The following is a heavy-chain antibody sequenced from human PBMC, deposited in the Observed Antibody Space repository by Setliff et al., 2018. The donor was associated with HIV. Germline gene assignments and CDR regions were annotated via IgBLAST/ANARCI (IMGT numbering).Heavy chain of an antibody. CDR2: IDSSGTT. D-gene: IGHD3-10*01. V-gene: IGHV4-4*07. Sequence: SETLSLTCTLSGGSFGVYRWSWIRQSAGRGLEWIGRIDSSGTTDYKPSLKGRVAISVDTSRNQFSLRVTSVTATDTAVYFCARDRHSSGLGSYGPWGPGILVTVSS. CDR3: ARDRHSSGLGSYGP. CDR1: GGSFGVYR. J-gene: IGHJ5*02.